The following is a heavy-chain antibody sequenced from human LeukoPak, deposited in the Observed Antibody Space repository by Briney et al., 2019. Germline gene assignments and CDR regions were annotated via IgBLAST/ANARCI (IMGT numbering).Heavy chain of an antibody. CDR1: GGTFSSYA. CDR3: AREGVVPAALDY. CDR2: IIPIFGTA. Sequence: ASVKVSCKASGGTFSSYAISWVRQAPGQGLEWMGGIIPIFGTANYAQKFQGRVTITADESTSTAHMELSSLRSEDTAVYYCAREGVVPAALDYWGQGTLVTVSS. V-gene: IGHV1-69*01. J-gene: IGHJ4*02. D-gene: IGHD2-2*01.